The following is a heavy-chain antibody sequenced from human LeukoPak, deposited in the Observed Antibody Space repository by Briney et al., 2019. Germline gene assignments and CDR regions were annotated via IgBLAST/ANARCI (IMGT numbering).Heavy chain of an antibody. CDR1: GFTFSSYA. Sequence: GRSLRLSCAASGFTFSSYAMHWVRQAPGKGLEWVAVISYDGSNKYYADSVKGRFTIARDNSKHTLYLQMNSLRAEDTAVYYCARDGDSSGYSLFDYWGQGTLVTVSS. CDR3: ARDGDSSGYSLFDY. D-gene: IGHD3-22*01. CDR2: ISYDGSNK. V-gene: IGHV3-30-3*01. J-gene: IGHJ4*02.